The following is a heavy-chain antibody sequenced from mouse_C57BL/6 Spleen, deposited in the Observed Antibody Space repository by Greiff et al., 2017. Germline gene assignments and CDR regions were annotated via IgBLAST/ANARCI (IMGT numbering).Heavy chain of an antibody. V-gene: IGHV1-52*01. CDR3: ARKEATVVASFDY. J-gene: IGHJ2*01. D-gene: IGHD1-1*01. CDR1: GYTFTSYW. Sequence: QVQLQQSGAELVRPGSSVKLSCKASGYTFTSYWMHWVKQRPIQGLEWIGNIDPSDSETHYNQKFKDKATLTVDKSSSTAYMQLSSLTSEDSAVYYCARKEATVVASFDYWGQGTTLTVSS. CDR2: IDPSDSET.